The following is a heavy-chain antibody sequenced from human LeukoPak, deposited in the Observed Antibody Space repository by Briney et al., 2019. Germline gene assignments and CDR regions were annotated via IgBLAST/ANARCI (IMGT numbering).Heavy chain of an antibody. V-gene: IGHV4-39*01. CDR1: GGSISSSSYY. Sequence: SETLSLTCTVSGGSISSSSYYWGLIRQPPGKGLEWIGSIYYSGSTHYNPSLKSRVTISVDTSKNQFSLKLSSVTAADTAVYYCARHGGAYGDYWYYFDYGGQGTLVTVSS. J-gene: IGHJ4*02. D-gene: IGHD4-17*01. CDR3: ARHGGAYGDYWYYFDY. CDR2: IYYSGST.